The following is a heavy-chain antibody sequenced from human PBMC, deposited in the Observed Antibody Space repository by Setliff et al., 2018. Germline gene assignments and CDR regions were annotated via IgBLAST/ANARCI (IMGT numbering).Heavy chain of an antibody. CDR2: INAGNGNT. J-gene: IGHJ4*02. Sequence: ASVKVSCKASGYTFTSYAMHWVRQAPGQRLEWMGWINAGNGNTKYSQKFQGRVTITRDTSASTAYMELSSLRSEDTAVYYCARDGIAARPGADYWGQGTLVTGLL. V-gene: IGHV1-3*01. CDR1: GYTFTSYA. CDR3: ARDGIAARPGADY. D-gene: IGHD6-6*01.